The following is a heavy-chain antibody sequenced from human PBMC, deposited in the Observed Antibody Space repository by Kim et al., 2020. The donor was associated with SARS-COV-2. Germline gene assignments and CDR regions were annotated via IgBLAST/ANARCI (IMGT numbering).Heavy chain of an antibody. Sequence: TRYSPSFQGQVTISADKSISTAYLQWSSLKASDTAMYYCARPTRLATIDYWGQGTLVTVSS. CDR3: ARPTRLATIDY. CDR2: T. V-gene: IGHV5-51*01. J-gene: IGHJ4*02. D-gene: IGHD5-12*01.